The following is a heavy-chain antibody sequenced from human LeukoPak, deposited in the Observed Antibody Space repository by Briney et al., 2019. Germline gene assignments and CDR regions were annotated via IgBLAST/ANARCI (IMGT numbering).Heavy chain of an antibody. CDR1: VDSVSSNSAA. V-gene: IGHV6-1*01. D-gene: IGHD1-26*01. CDR2: TYYRAKWYN. Sequence: SQTLSLTRAISVDSVSSNSAAWSWSRQSPSRGLEWLGRTYYRAKWYNDYAVYVNSRITINPDTSKNQFSLQLNSVTDEDTAVYYCARGGTYLFDYWGQGTLVTVSS. J-gene: IGHJ4*02. CDR3: ARGGTYLFDY.